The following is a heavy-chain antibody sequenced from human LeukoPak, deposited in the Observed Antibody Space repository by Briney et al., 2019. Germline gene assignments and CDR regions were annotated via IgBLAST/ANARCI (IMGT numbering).Heavy chain of an antibody. Sequence: GGSLRLSCAPSGFTFRYYGIHGVRQAPGKGLEWVAVMWSDGIRKDYTDSVKGRFTISRDTSKNTQYLEMSSLRVEDTAVYYCTRDADTSGHYDIFDIWGQGTMVTVSS. D-gene: IGHD6-19*01. CDR2: MWSDGIRK. CDR1: GFTFRYYG. J-gene: IGHJ3*02. V-gene: IGHV3-33*01. CDR3: TRDADTSGHYDIFDI.